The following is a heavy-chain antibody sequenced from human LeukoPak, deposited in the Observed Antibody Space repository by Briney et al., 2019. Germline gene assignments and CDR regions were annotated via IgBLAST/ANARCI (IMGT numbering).Heavy chain of an antibody. D-gene: IGHD3-10*02. CDR3: VRVDGVTRFYFDL. Sequence: SGTLSLTCTVSGGSISTTAYYWGWIRQTPVTGLEWIGNIHYSGHTYYNPSLKSRVTISVDTSKNQFSLKLTSVTAADTAVYYCVRVDGVTRFYFDLWGQGSLVTVSS. CDR1: GGSISTTAYY. J-gene: IGHJ4*02. V-gene: IGHV4-39*07. CDR2: IHYSGHT.